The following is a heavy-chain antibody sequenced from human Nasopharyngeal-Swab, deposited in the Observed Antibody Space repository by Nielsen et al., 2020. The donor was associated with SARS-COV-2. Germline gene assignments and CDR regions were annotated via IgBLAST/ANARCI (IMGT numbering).Heavy chain of an antibody. J-gene: IGHJ6*03. V-gene: IGHV4-39*07. CDR2: IYYSGST. Sequence: SETLSLTCTVSGGSISSSSYYWGWIRQPPGKGLEWIGSIYYSGSTNYNPSLKSRVTISVDTSKNQFSLKLSSVTAADTAVYYCARVGIDYYYYYMDVWGKGTTVTVSS. CDR3: ARVGIDYYYYYMDV. CDR1: GGSISSSSYY.